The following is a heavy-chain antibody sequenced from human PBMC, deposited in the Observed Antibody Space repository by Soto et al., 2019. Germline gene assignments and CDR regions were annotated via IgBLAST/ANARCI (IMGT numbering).Heavy chain of an antibody. J-gene: IGHJ6*04. Sequence: SLTLSCAASGFTVSSNYMSWVRQAPGEGLEWVSLIQSGGPTYYADSVKGRFTISRGTSENTLHLQMDSLRAEDTAVYYCARDDVLCDGGRCYGVPLDVWGEGTTVTVSS. CDR2: IQSGGPT. CDR3: ARDDVLCDGGRCYGVPLDV. CDR1: GFTVSSNY. D-gene: IGHD2-15*01. V-gene: IGHV3-66*01.